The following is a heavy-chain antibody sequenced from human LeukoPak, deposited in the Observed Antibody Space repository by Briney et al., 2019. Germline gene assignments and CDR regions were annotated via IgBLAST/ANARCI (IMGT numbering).Heavy chain of an antibody. Sequence: GGSLTLSCAASVFTFSSYAMSWVRQAPGRGLEWVSAISGSGGSTYYADSVKGRFTISRDNSKNTLYLQMNSLRAEDTAVYYCAKDPGYSSGWPVFDYWGQGTLVTVSS. V-gene: IGHV3-23*01. CDR3: AKDPGYSSGWPVFDY. J-gene: IGHJ4*02. CDR1: VFTFSSYA. CDR2: ISGSGGST. D-gene: IGHD6-19*01.